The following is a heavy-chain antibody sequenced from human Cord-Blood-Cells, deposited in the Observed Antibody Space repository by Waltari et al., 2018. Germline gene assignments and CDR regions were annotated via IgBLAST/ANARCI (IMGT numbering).Heavy chain of an antibody. J-gene: IGHJ4*02. CDR3: AIGLGELSL. V-gene: IGHV4-34*01. CDR2: INHSGST. Sequence: QVQLQQWGAGLLKPSETLSLTCAVYGGSFSGYYWSWIRQPPGKGLEWIGEINHSGSTNDNPSLKSRVTISVDASKNQFSLKLSSVTAADTAVYYCAIGLGELSLWGQGTLVTVSS. D-gene: IGHD3-16*02. CDR1: GGSFSGYY.